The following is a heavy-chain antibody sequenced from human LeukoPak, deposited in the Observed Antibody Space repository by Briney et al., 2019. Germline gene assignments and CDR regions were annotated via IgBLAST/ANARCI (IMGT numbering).Heavy chain of an antibody. CDR1: GFTFNMYG. CDR2: ISNDGSTK. Sequence: PGRSLRLSCAASGFTFNMYGMHWVRQAPGKGLEWVAGISNDGSTKDYADSVKGRFTISRDSSKKSMFLQMNSLRAEDTAAYYCAKAAYCTSTSCHFSGYAQRPLDSWGQGTLVTVSS. J-gene: IGHJ4*02. D-gene: IGHD2-2*01. V-gene: IGHV3-30*18. CDR3: AKAAYCTSTSCHFSGYAQRPLDS.